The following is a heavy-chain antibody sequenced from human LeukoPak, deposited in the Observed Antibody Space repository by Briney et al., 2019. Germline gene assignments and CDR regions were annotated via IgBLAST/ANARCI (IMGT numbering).Heavy chain of an antibody. Sequence: GRSLRLSCAASGFTFSSYGMHWVRQAPGKGLEWVAVISYDGSNKYYADSVKGRFTISRDNSKNTLYLQMNSLRAEDTAVYYCAKAAVLVVPAARLDYWGQGTLVTVSS. J-gene: IGHJ4*02. CDR3: AKAAVLVVPAARLDY. V-gene: IGHV3-30*19. CDR1: GFTFSSYG. CDR2: ISYDGSNK. D-gene: IGHD2-2*01.